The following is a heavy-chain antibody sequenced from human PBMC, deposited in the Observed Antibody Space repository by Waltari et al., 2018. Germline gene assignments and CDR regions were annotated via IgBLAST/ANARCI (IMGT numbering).Heavy chain of an antibody. D-gene: IGHD3-10*01. CDR1: GFDFSDYD. J-gene: IGHJ5*02. CDR3: TRDLYGSGGDWFDP. Sequence: EVRLAESGGGLVKPGGSLRRSCQASGFDFSDYDMNWVRQAPGTGLEWVSSIGGTHSNIFYADSVKGRFTVSRDNAKNSLYLQMDNLRAEDSGLYFCTRDLYGSGGDWFDPWGQGTLVTVSS. V-gene: IGHV3-21*03. CDR2: IGGTHSNI.